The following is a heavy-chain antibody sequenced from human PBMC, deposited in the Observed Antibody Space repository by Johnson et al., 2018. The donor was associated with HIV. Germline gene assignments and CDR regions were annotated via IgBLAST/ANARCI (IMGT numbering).Heavy chain of an antibody. J-gene: IGHJ3*01. Sequence: QVQLVESGGGVVQPGRSLRLSCAASGFTFSSYGMHWVRQAPGKGLEWVAVISYDGSNKDYADSVKGRFTISRDNSKNTLYLQMNSLRTEDTAVYYCARSHRTWGSVWDDASDVWGQGAMVAVSP. CDR2: ISYDGSNK. CDR1: GFTFSSYG. D-gene: IGHD3-16*01. V-gene: IGHV3-30*19. CDR3: ARSHRTWGSVWDDASDV.